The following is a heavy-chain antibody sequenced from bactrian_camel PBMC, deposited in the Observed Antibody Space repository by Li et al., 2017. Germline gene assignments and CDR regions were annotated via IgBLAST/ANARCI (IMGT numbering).Heavy chain of an antibody. J-gene: IGHJ4*01. V-gene: IGHV3S53*01. CDR3: AAGDYCLGSLPPQWHFPY. CDR2: VARDVST. Sequence: PLVESGGGSVQPGGSLRLSCAGSGFTFRYSDYCLGWFRQALGKEREAVAVVARDVSTTYSDSVEGRFTISQDNAKRTLTLQMNNVEPEDTAMYFCAAGDYCLGSLPPQWHFPYWGQGTQVTVS. CDR1: GFTFRYSD. D-gene: IGHD1*01.